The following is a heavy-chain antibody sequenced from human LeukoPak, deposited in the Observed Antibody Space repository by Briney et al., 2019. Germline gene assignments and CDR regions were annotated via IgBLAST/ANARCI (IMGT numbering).Heavy chain of an antibody. Sequence: GGSLRLLCAASALTFSRCEMNWVRQAPGKGLEWGSSISSSSSYIYYTDSLKGRFTISRDNAKNSLYLQMNSLRAEDTAVYYCARDWYDNSDAFDTWGQGTMVTVSS. J-gene: IGHJ3*02. CDR2: ISSSSSYI. D-gene: IGHD3-22*01. CDR1: ALTFSRCE. V-gene: IGHV3-21*01. CDR3: ARDWYDNSDAFDT.